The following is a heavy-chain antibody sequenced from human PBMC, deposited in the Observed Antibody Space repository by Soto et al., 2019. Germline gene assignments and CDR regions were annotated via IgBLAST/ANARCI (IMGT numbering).Heavy chain of an antibody. V-gene: IGHV3-23*01. Sequence: EVQLLESGGGLVQPGGSLRLSCAASGFTFSSYAMSWVRQAPGKGLEWVSAISGSGGSTYYADSVKGRFTISRDNSKNTLYLQMNSLRAEDTAVYYCVKGQTYYYGSGSVAHYDYWGQGTLVTVSS. CDR2: ISGSGGST. CDR3: VKGQTYYYGSGSVAHYDY. D-gene: IGHD3-10*01. J-gene: IGHJ4*02. CDR1: GFTFSSYA.